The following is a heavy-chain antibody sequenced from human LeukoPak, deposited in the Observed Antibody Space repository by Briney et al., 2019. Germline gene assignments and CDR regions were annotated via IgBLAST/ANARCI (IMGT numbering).Heavy chain of an antibody. CDR2: FSSGSGYI. CDR1: GFTFSDYS. Sequence: GGSLRLSCAASGFTFSDYSMNWVRQAPGKGLEWVSSFSSGSGYIYYADSVKGRFTISRDNAKNSLYLQMNSLRAEDTAVYYCARDDAFDIWGQGTMVTVSS. CDR3: ARDDAFDI. J-gene: IGHJ3*02. V-gene: IGHV3-21*01.